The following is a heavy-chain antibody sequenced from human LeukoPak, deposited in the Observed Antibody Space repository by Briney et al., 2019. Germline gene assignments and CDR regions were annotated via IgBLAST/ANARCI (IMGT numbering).Heavy chain of an antibody. CDR3: ARGFLGDAFDI. Sequence: PSETLSLTCTVSGGSISSSSYYWGWIRQSPGKGLEWIGSMYYRGSTYYNPSLKSRVTLSVDTPRNQFSLKLSSVTAADTAVYYCARGFLGDAFDIWGQGTMVTVS. J-gene: IGHJ3*02. V-gene: IGHV4-39*01. D-gene: IGHD3-3*01. CDR2: MYYRGST. CDR1: GGSISSSSYY.